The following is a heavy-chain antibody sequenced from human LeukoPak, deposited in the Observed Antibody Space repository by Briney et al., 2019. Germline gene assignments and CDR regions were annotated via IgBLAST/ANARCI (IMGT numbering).Heavy chain of an antibody. CDR2: ISSSGSTI. J-gene: IGHJ4*02. D-gene: IGHD3-10*01. CDR1: GFTFSSYE. V-gene: IGHV3-48*03. Sequence: HTGGSLRLSCAASGFTFSSYEMNWVRQAPGKGLEWVSYISSSGSTIYYADSVKGRFTISRDDSKNTLYLQMSHLRAEDTAVYYWARASTKSPLRFVLLFDHWGQGTLVTVSS. CDR3: ARASTKSPLRFVLLFDH.